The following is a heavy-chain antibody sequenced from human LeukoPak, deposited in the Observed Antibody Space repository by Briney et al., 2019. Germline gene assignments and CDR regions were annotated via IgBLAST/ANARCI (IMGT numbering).Heavy chain of an antibody. CDR1: GGSFSGYY. CDR3: ARSPRRSGYYYDSSGYYYSSFDY. Sequence: PSGTLSLTCAVYGGSFSGYYWSWIRQPPGKGLEWIGEINHSGSTNYNPSLKSRVTISVDTSKNQFSLKLSSVTAADTAVYYCARSPRRSGYYYDSSGYYYSSFDYWGQGTLVTVSS. CDR2: INHSGST. V-gene: IGHV4-34*01. J-gene: IGHJ4*02. D-gene: IGHD3-22*01.